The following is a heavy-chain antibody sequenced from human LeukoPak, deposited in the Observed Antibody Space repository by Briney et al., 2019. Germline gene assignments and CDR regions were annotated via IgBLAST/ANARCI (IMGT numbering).Heavy chain of an antibody. CDR2: ISTSSTYI. J-gene: IGHJ4*02. V-gene: IGHV3-21*04. CDR3: VRARYSADSYYFDY. CDR1: GFTFSSYS. Sequence: PGGSLRLSCAASGFTFSSYSINWVRQAPGKGLEWVSSISTSSTYINYADSVKGRFTISRDKAKNSLYLQMNSLRAEDTAVYYCVRARYSADSYYFDYWGQGTLVTVSS. D-gene: IGHD5-18*01.